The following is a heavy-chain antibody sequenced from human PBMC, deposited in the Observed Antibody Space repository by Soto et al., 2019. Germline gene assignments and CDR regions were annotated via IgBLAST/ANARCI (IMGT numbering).Heavy chain of an antibody. J-gene: IGHJ4*02. CDR2: IYSGGRT. D-gene: IGHD3-3*01. V-gene: IGHV3-66*01. CDR3: ARDTYDDY. Sequence: GGSLRLSCAASGVTVSNNYMSWVRQAPGKGLEWVSVIYSGGRTYYADSVKGRFIISRDSSKNTLYLQMNSLRAEDTAVYYCARDTYDDYRGQGTLVTVSS. CDR1: GVTVSNNY.